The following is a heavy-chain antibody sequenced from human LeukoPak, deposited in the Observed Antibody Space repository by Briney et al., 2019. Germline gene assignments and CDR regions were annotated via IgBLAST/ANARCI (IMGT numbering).Heavy chain of an antibody. CDR3: AREDEEWLRSYTFDY. J-gene: IGHJ4*02. CDR1: GFTFSSYA. Sequence: GGSLRLSCAASGFTFSSYAMRWVRQAPGKGLEWVPVISYDGSNKYYADSVKGRFTISRDNSKNTLYLQMNSLRAEDTAVYYCAREDEEWLRSYTFDYWGQGTLVTVSS. D-gene: IGHD5-12*01. CDR2: ISYDGSNK. V-gene: IGHV3-30-3*01.